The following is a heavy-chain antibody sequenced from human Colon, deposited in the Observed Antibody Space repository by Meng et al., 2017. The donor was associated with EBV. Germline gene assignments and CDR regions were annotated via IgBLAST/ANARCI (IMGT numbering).Heavy chain of an antibody. J-gene: IGHJ1*01. CDR3: LRGSGGSV. V-gene: IGHV4-4*02. D-gene: IGHD3-10*01. Sequence: QVQMGAAGPELGKPSDSLSLPCDVSGDSITTHTWWAWVRQPPGKGVGWIGEIPHRGSSAYTPSLKSRVSMSIDKSKNQFSLKLTSVTAADTAVYHCLRGSGGSVWGQGTLVTVSS. CDR2: IPHRGSS. CDR1: GDSITTHTW.